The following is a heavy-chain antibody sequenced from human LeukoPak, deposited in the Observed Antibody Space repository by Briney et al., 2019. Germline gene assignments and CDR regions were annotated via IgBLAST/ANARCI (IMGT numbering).Heavy chain of an antibody. CDR2: IYTSGST. V-gene: IGHV4-4*07. CDR1: GGSISSYY. J-gene: IGHJ4*02. Sequence: SETLSLTCTVSGGSISSYYWSWIRQPAGKGLEWIGRIYTSGSTNYNPSLKSRVTMSVDTSKNQFSLKLSSVTAADTAVYCCAREELLEAAGAFDYWGQGTLVTVSS. CDR3: AREELLEAAGAFDY. D-gene: IGHD6-13*01.